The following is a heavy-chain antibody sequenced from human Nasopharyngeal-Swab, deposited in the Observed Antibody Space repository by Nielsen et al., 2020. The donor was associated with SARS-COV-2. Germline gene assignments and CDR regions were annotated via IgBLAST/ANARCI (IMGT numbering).Heavy chain of an antibody. CDR2: ISAYNGNT. CDR3: VRVSAVAEGGDY. J-gene: IGHJ4*02. Sequence: WVRQAPGQGLEWMGWISAYNGNTNYAQKLQGRVTMTTDTSTSTAYMELRSLRSDDTAVYYCVRVSAVAEGGDYWGQGTLVTVSS. V-gene: IGHV1-18*01. D-gene: IGHD6-19*01.